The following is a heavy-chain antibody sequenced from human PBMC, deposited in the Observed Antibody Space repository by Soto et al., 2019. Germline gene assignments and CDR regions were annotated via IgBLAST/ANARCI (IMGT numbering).Heavy chain of an antibody. CDR1: GFTFSNSA. V-gene: IGHV3-30*04. CDR3: AKGCADYCNCFFFDY. Sequence: QVQLVESGGGVVQPGGSLRLSCAASGFTFSNSAMHWVRQAPGKGLEWVSYISFDGNNIYYPDSVRGRFTISRDNYKNTLSLQLNSLRAEDTAVYYCAKGCADYCNCFFFDYWGQGVLVSVSS. CDR2: ISFDGNNI. D-gene: IGHD4-4*01. J-gene: IGHJ4*02.